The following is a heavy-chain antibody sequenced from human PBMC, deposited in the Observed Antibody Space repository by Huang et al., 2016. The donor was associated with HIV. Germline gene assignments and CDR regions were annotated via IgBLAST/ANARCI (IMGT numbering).Heavy chain of an antibody. J-gene: IGHJ4*02. CDR2: ISYDGSSG. CDR3: AKESRWYSDLDN. V-gene: IGHV3-30*18. D-gene: IGHD2-15*01. Sequence: QVQLVESGGGVVQPGRSLRLSCVASGFTFNNFGMHWVRQAPGKGLEWVAVISYDGSSGRYSESVKGRFTISRDNPMDTLYLQMNSLRPDDTAVYYCAKESRWYSDLDNRGQGTLVTVSS. CDR1: GFTFNNFG.